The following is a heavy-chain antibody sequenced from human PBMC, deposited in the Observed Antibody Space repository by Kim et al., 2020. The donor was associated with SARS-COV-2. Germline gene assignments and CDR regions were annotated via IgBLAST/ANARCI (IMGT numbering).Heavy chain of an antibody. D-gene: IGHD3-16*02. CDR1: GFTFSSSW. CDR2: INTDGSEE. Sequence: GGSLRLSCAASGFTFSSSWMNWFRQAPGKGLEWVANINTDGSEENTEYSATGQFTITRYNAKNSLILQIHIQSAENMDVYYCASGYQRRFNNWGQGTLVTVSP. J-gene: IGHJ4*02. CDR3: ASGYQRRFNN. V-gene: IGHV3-7*01.